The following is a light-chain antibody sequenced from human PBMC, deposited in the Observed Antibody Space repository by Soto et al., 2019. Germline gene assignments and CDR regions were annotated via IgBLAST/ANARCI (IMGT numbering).Light chain of an antibody. Sequence: DTVLTQSPGTLSLSPGETATLSCRASQTIRNNYLAWYRQTPGQAPRLLIYDASKMATGIADRFSGSGSGTDFTLIIRRLEPEDFALYYCQQYAGSPWTFGQGTKVEIK. J-gene: IGKJ1*01. CDR2: DAS. CDR1: QTIRNNY. CDR3: QQYAGSPWT. V-gene: IGKV3-20*01.